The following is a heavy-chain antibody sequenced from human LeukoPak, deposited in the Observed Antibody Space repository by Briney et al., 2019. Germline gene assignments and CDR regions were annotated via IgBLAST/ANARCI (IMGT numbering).Heavy chain of an antibody. CDR3: ARVVRSGGSPFDY. D-gene: IGHD2-15*01. V-gene: IGHV3-21*01. CDR2: ISSSSSYI. J-gene: IGHJ4*02. Sequence: GGSLRLSCAASGFTFSSYSMNWVRQAPGKGLEWVSSISSSSSYIYYADSVKGRFTISRDNAKNSLYLQMNSLRAEDTAVYYCARVVRSGGSPFDYWGQGTLVTVSS. CDR1: GFTFSSYS.